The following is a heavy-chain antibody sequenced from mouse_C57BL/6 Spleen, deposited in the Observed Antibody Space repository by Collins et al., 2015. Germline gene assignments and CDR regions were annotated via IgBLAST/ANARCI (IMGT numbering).Heavy chain of an antibody. Sequence: QVQLQQSGPELVKPGASVKISCKASGYSFTSYYIHWVKQRPGQGLEWIGWIYPGSGNTKYNEKFKGKATLTADTSSSTAYMQLSSLTSEDSAVYYCARGYYGSSPYYYAMDYWGQGTSVTVSS. CDR1: GYSFTSYY. J-gene: IGHJ4*01. CDR2: IYPGSGNT. V-gene: IGHV1-66*01. CDR3: ARGYYGSSPYYYAMDY. D-gene: IGHD1-1*01.